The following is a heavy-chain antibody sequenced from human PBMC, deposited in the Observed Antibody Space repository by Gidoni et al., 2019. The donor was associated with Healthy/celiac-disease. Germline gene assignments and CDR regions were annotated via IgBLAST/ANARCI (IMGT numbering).Heavy chain of an antibody. CDR3: ARDGDSSGYYGYNWFDP. V-gene: IGHV1-69*01. D-gene: IGHD3-22*01. J-gene: IGHJ5*02. Sequence: QVQLVQSGAEVKKPGSSVKVSYKASGGTFSSYAISWVRQAPGQGLEWMGGIIPIFGTANYAQKFQGRVTITADESTSTAYMELSSLRSEDTAVYYCARDGDSSGYYGYNWFDPWGQGTLVTVSS. CDR2: IIPIFGTA. CDR1: GGTFSSYA.